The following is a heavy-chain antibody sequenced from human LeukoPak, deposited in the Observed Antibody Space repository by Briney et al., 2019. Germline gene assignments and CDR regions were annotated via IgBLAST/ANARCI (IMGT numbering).Heavy chain of an antibody. CDR1: GYTFTNYA. D-gene: IGHD3-22*01. V-gene: IGHV1-18*01. J-gene: IGHJ3*02. Sequence: ASVKVSCKASGYTFTNYAISWVRQAPGQGLEWMGWISAYNGKTKYTQKFQGRVTMTRDTSTSTAYMELRSLRSDDTAVYYCARVLYYYDSSGYYRNAFDIWGQGTMVTVSS. CDR3: ARVLYYYDSSGYYRNAFDI. CDR2: ISAYNGKT.